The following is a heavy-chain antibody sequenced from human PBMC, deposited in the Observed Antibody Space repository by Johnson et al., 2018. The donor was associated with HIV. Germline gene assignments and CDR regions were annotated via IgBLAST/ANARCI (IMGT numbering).Heavy chain of an antibody. V-gene: IGHV3-15*01. Sequence: VRLVESGGGLVKPGGSLRLSCAASGFTFSNAWMSWVRQAPGKGLEWVGRIKSNTDGGTTDYAAPVKGRFTVSRDDSKNTLYLQMNSLKTEDTAVYYCTTDSGGYAFDIWGQGTMVTVSS. CDR1: GFTFSNAW. CDR2: IKSNTDGGTT. J-gene: IGHJ3*02. CDR3: TTDSGGYAFDI.